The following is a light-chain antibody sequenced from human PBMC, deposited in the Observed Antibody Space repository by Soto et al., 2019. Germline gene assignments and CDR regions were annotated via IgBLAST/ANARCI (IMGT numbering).Light chain of an antibody. CDR1: SSDVGGYNY. CDR3: SSYTSSSTYV. V-gene: IGLV2-14*01. Sequence: QSALTQPASVSGSPGQSITISCTGTSSDVGGYNYGSWYQQHPGKAPKLMIYDVINRPSGVSNRFSGSKSGNTASLNISGLQAEDEADYYCSSYTSSSTYVFGTGTKLTVL. J-gene: IGLJ1*01. CDR2: DVI.